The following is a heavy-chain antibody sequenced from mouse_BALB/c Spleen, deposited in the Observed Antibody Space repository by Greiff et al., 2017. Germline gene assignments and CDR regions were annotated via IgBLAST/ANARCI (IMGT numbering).Heavy chain of an antibody. CDR3: ARHTTTEPHYYAMDY. J-gene: IGHJ4*01. CDR2: INSNGGST. D-gene: IGHD1-1*01. V-gene: IGHV5-6-2*01. Sequence: EVKLVESGGGLVKLGGSLKLSCAASGFTFSSYYMSWVRQTPEKRLELVAAINSNGGSTYYPDTVKGRFTISRDNAKNTLYLQMSSLKSEDTALYYCARHTTTEPHYYAMDYWGQGTSVTVSS. CDR1: GFTFSSYY.